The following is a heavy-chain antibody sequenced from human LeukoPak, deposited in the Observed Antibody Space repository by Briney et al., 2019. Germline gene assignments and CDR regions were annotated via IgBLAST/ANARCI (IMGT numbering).Heavy chain of an antibody. D-gene: IGHD5-18*01. CDR2: IYYSGST. CDR3: ARQLWPNYYYYMDV. Sequence: SETLSLTCTVSGGSISSSSYYWGWIRQPPGKGLEWIGSIYYSGSTYYNPSLKSRVTISVDTSKNQFSLKLSSVTAADTAVYYCARQLWPNYYYYMDVWGKGTTVTVSS. J-gene: IGHJ6*03. V-gene: IGHV4-39*01. CDR1: GGSISSSSYY.